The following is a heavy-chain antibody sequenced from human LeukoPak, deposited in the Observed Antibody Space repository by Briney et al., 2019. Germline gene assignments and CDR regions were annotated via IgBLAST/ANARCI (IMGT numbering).Heavy chain of an antibody. Sequence: SETLSLTCTVSGGSIRSYYWSWIRQPPGKGLEWIGYIYYSGSTNYNPSLKSRLTISVDTSKNQFSLKLSSVTAADTAVYYCARIRPTVVPGGWYYDLWGRGTLVTVSS. CDR3: ARIRPTVVPGGWYYDL. V-gene: IGHV4-59*01. CDR2: IYYSGST. CDR1: GGSIRSYY. J-gene: IGHJ2*01. D-gene: IGHD4-23*01.